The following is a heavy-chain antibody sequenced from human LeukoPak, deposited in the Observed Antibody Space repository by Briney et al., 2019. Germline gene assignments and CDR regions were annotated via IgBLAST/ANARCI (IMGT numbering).Heavy chain of an antibody. CDR2: IYYSGST. D-gene: IGHD2-15*01. Sequence: PSQTLSLTCTVSGGSISSGGYYWSWIRQHPGKGLEWIGYIYYSGSTYYNPSLKSRVTISIDTSKNQFSLKLSSVTAADTAVYYCARVGFRGGYCSGGSCYLDYWGQGTLVTVSS. V-gene: IGHV4-31*03. CDR1: GGSISSGGYY. J-gene: IGHJ4*02. CDR3: ARVGFRGGYCSGGSCYLDY.